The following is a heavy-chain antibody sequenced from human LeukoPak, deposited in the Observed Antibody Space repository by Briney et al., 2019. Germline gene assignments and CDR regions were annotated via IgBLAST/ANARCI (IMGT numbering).Heavy chain of an antibody. V-gene: IGHV4-39*01. CDR2: IFYSGTT. Sequence: SETLSLTCTVSGGSISSRSYYWGWIRQPPGKGLEWIGSIFYSGTTYYNPSLKSRVTISVDTSKNQFSLRLSSVTAADTAVYYCASENCSGTSCSSFDCWGQGTLVTVSS. CDR3: ASENCSGTSCSSFDC. D-gene: IGHD2-2*01. CDR1: GGSISSRSYY. J-gene: IGHJ4*02.